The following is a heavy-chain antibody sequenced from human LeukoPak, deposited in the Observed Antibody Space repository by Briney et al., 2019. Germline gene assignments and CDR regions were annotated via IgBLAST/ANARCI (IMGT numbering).Heavy chain of an antibody. D-gene: IGHD2-15*01. CDR3: ARAGPIRYCSGGSCCSTFDY. CDR2: IYYSGST. V-gene: IGHV4-31*03. CDR1: GGSISSGGYY. J-gene: IGHJ4*02. Sequence: PSQTLSLTCTVSGGSISSGGYYWSWIRQHPGKGLEWIGYIYYSGSTYYNPSLKSRVTIPVNTSKNQFSLKLSSVTAADTAVYYCARAGPIRYCSGGSCCSTFDYWGQGTLVTVSS.